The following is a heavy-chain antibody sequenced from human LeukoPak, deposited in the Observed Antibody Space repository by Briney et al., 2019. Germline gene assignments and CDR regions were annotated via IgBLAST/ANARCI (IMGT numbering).Heavy chain of an antibody. CDR1: GYTFTSYD. Sequence: ASVKVPCKASGYTFTSYDINWVRQATGQGLEWMGWMNPNSGNTGYAQKFQGRVTMTRDTSISTAYMELNSLRSEDTAVYYCVRVYGAIDYWGQGTLVTVSS. CDR2: MNPNSGNT. D-gene: IGHD4-17*01. CDR3: VRVYGAIDY. V-gene: IGHV1-8*01. J-gene: IGHJ4*02.